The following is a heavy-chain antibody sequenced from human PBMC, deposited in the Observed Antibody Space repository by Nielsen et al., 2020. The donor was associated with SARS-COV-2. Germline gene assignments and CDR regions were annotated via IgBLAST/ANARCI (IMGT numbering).Heavy chain of an antibody. Sequence: WIRQPPGKGLEWVAVISYDGSNKYYADSVKGRFTISRDNSKNTLYLQMNSLRAEDTAVYYCTTQIPDYYDSSGYYAGDYWGQGTLVTVSS. D-gene: IGHD3-22*01. CDR2: ISYDGSNK. J-gene: IGHJ4*02. CDR3: TTQIPDYYDSSGYYAGDY. V-gene: IGHV3-30-3*01.